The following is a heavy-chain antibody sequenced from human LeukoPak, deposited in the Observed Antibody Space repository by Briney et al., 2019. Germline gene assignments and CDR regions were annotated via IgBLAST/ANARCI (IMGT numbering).Heavy chain of an antibody. V-gene: IGHV3-7*03. Sequence: GGSLRLSCAASGFTFSNYWMTWVRQAPGKGLEWVASIKQGGSEKYYVDSVKGRFTISRDNAKNSLYLQMNSLRAEDTALYYCAKDTDYDPRAFDIWGQGTMVTVSS. CDR3: AKDTDYDPRAFDI. CDR2: IKQGGSEK. CDR1: GFTFSNYW. J-gene: IGHJ3*02. D-gene: IGHD3-22*01.